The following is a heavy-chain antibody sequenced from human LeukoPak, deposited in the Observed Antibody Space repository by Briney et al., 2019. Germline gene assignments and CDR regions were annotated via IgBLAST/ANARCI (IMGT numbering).Heavy chain of an antibody. CDR1: GFTFSSYT. V-gene: IGHV3-21*01. J-gene: IGHJ6*04. CDR2: ISSSSTYI. D-gene: IGHD3-10*01. Sequence: PGGSLRLSCVASGFTFSSYTMSWVRQAPGKGLEWVSSISSSSTYIYYADSVRGRFTISRDNAKNPLYLQMNSLRAEDTAVYYCARIRGQQLLWFGESDVWGKGTTVTISS. CDR3: ARIRGQQLLWFGESDV.